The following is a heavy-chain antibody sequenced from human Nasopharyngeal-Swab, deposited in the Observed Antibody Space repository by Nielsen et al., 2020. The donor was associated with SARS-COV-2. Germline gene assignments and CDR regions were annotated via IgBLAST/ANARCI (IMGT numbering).Heavy chain of an antibody. CDR1: GITFSSYA. V-gene: IGHV3-23*01. D-gene: IGHD1-26*01. CDR3: AKDLDIVGATSADY. CDR2: ISVSGGST. J-gene: IGHJ4*02. Sequence: GGSLRLSCAASGITFSSYAMSWVRQAPGKGLEWVSAISVSGGSTYYADSVKGRFTISRDNSKNTLSLQMNSLRAEDTAVYYCAKDLDIVGATSADYWGQGTLVTVSS.